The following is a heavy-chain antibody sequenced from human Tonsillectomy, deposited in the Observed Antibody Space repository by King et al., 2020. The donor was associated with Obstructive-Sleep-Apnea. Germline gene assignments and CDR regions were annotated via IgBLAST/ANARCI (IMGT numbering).Heavy chain of an antibody. CDR3: AKDSELLGSWGDWYFDL. CDR1: GFTFSSNV. J-gene: IGHJ2*01. Sequence: VQLVESGGGLKHPGGSLRLSCAASGFTFSSNVMSWVRQAPGKGLEWVSGISGSGGSTYYADSVKGRFTISRDNSKNTLYLQINSLRPEDTAVYYCAKDSELLGSWGDWYFDLWGRGTLVTVSS. D-gene: IGHD3-16*01. V-gene: IGHV3-23*04. CDR2: ISGSGGST.